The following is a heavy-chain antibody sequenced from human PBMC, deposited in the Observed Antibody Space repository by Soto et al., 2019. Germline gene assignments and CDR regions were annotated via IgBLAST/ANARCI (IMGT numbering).Heavy chain of an antibody. J-gene: IGHJ4*02. CDR3: AKDQYSGSPGKPDY. CDR2: ISYDGSNK. CDR1: GFTFSSYA. V-gene: IGHV3-30-3*01. Sequence: GGSLRLSCAASGFTFSSYAMHWVRQAPGKGLEWVAVISYDGSNKYYADSVKGRFTISRDNSKNTLYLQMNSLRAEDTAVYYCAKDQYSGSPGKPDYWGQGTLVTVSS. D-gene: IGHD1-26*01.